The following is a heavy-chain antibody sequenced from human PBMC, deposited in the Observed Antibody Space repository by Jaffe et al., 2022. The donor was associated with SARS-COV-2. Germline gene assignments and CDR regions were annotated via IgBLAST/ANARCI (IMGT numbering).Heavy chain of an antibody. CDR1: GFTFSSYE. D-gene: IGHD6-19*01. CDR2: ISSSGSTI. CDR3: ARDLGDSSGGDY. J-gene: IGHJ4*02. Sequence: EVQLVESGGGLVQPGGSLRLSCAASGFTFSSYEMNWVRQAPGKGLEWVSYISSSGSTIYYADSVKGRFTISRDNAKNSLYLQMNSLRAEDTAVYYCARDLGDSSGGDYWGQGTLVTVSS. V-gene: IGHV3-48*03.